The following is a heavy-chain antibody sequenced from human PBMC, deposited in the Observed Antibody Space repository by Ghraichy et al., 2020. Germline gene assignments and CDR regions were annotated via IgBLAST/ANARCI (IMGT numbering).Heavy chain of an antibody. Sequence: SETLSLTCSVSGDSISGDYSWSWIRQPAGKGLEWIGYIFHSGSTYYNPSLKSRIAISVDRSKNQFSLQVTSVTAADTAVYYYARGGFGSGSYHDRWFDPWGQGTLVTVSS. V-gene: IGHV4-30-2*01. D-gene: IGHD3-10*01. J-gene: IGHJ5*02. CDR2: IFHSGST. CDR1: GDSISGDYS. CDR3: ARGGFGSGSYHDRWFDP.